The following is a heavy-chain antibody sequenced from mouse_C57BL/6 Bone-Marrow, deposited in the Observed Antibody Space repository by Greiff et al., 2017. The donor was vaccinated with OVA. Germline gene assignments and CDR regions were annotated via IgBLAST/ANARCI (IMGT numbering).Heavy chain of an antibody. CDR1: GYTFTSYW. CDR3: AILAFDY. Sequence: QVQLQQPGAELVKPGASVTVSCKASGYTFTSYWMHWVKQRPGQGLEWIGRIQPSDSATNYNQKFKGKATLTVDKSSSTAYMQLSSLTAEDSAVYYCAILAFDYWGQGTSVTVSS. V-gene: IGHV1-74*01. CDR2: IQPSDSAT. J-gene: IGHJ4*01.